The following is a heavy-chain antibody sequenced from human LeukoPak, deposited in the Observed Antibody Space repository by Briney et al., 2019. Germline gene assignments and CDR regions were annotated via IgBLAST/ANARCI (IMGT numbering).Heavy chain of an antibody. J-gene: IGHJ4*02. CDR1: GFTFSSYW. CDR3: ARDGPDYGDYPDY. Sequence: GGSLRLSCAASGFTFSSYWMGWVRQAPGKGLEWVANIKQDGSEKYYVDSVKGRFTISRDNAKNSLYLQMNSLRAEDTAVYYCARDGPDYGDYPDYWGQGTLVTVSS. D-gene: IGHD4-17*01. CDR2: IKQDGSEK. V-gene: IGHV3-7*03.